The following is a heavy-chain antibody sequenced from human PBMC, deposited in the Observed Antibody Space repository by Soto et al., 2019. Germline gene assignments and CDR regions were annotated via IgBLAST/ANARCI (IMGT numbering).Heavy chain of an antibody. D-gene: IGHD6-13*01. Sequence: QVQLQESGPRLVKPSETLSLTCTVSGDSVSSNSYYWSWIRQPPGKGLEFIGYIYYSGSTNYNPSRESRVTISLDTSKNQFSLRLSSVTAADTAVYYCARAWKQPWGGMDVWGPGTTVTVSS. V-gene: IGHV4-61*01. CDR2: IYYSGST. CDR1: GDSVSSNSYY. J-gene: IGHJ6*02. CDR3: ARAWKQPWGGMDV.